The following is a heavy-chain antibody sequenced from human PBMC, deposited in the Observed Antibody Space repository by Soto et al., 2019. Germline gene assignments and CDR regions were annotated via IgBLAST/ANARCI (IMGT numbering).Heavy chain of an antibody. CDR3: ARDPSPQHYENHFDY. Sequence: QVQLVQSGAEVKKPGASVKVSCKTSGYSFTNFYIHWVRRAPGQGFEWMGIVNPNGGGTSYPQKFRGRVTMTKATSTSTVYMELSSLGSEDTAVYYCARDPSPQHYENHFDYWGQGTLVTVSS. V-gene: IGHV1-46*03. D-gene: IGHD3-3*01. CDR1: GYSFTNFY. J-gene: IGHJ4*02. CDR2: VNPNGGGT.